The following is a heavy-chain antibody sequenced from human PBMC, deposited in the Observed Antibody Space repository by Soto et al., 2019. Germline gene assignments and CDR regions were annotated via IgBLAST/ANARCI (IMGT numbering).Heavy chain of an antibody. Sequence: LETLSLTCTVSGGSISNYYCSWIRQPPVKGLEWVGYFYDSGTTKYNPSLKSRVTISIDTSKNQISLKMNSVTAADTAVYYCARVGSGGYSNNWFDPWGQGTLVTVSS. CDR1: GGSISNYY. CDR3: ARVGSGGYSNNWFDP. D-gene: IGHD2-15*01. J-gene: IGHJ5*02. CDR2: FYDSGTT. V-gene: IGHV4-59*01.